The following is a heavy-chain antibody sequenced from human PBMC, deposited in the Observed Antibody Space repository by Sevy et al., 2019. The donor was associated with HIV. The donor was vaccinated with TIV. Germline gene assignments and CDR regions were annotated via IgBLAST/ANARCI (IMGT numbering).Heavy chain of an antibody. CDR2: IRNDGSTK. Sequence: GESLKISCAASGFIFKSYGMHWVRQAPGKGLEWVTFIRNDGSTKYYADSVRGRFTASRDNSKNTLYLQMNSLRPEDTAVYYCVKGPHPPVTTSYALDVWGQGTTVTVSS. CDR1: GFIFKSYG. D-gene: IGHD4-17*01. CDR3: VKGPHPPVTTSYALDV. J-gene: IGHJ6*02. V-gene: IGHV3-30*02.